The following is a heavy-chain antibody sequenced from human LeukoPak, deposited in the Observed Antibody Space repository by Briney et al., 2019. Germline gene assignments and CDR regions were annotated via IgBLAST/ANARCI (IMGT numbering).Heavy chain of an antibody. Sequence: PSETLSLTCTVSGPSINTYYWSWIRQPPGKGLEWIGYIYFTGSTNYNPSLKSRVTISIDTSKNQFSLRLTSVTAADTAVYYCARTRSDGYNQLSELDYWGQGTLVTVSS. CDR3: ARTRSDGYNQLSELDY. J-gene: IGHJ4*02. CDR2: IYFTGST. D-gene: IGHD5-24*01. V-gene: IGHV4-59*01. CDR1: GPSINTYY.